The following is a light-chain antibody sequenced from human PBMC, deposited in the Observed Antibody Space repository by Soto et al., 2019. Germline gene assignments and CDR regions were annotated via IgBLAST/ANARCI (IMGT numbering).Light chain of an antibody. V-gene: IGLV1-40*01. CDR1: SSNIGAGSD. Sequence: QSVLTQPPSISGAPGQRVTISCTGSSSNIGAGSDVHWYHQLPGTAPKLLIYGNTNRPSGVPDRFSGSKSGTSASPAIAGLQTEDEGVYYCQTYDSSLSGLYVFGTGTKVTVL. CDR3: QTYDSSLSGLYV. J-gene: IGLJ1*01. CDR2: GNT.